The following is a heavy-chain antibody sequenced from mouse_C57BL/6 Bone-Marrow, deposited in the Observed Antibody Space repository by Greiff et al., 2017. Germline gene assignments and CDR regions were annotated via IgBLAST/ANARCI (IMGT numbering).Heavy chain of an antibody. V-gene: IGHV5-2*01. J-gene: IGHJ4*01. CDR1: EYEFPSHD. CDR2: INSDGGST. CDR3: ARHDHYDYDGAMDY. Sequence: DVKLVESGGGLVQPGESLKLSCESNEYEFPSHDMSWVRKTPEKRLELVAAINSDGGSTYYPDTMERRFIISRDNTKKTLYLQMSSLRSEDTALYYCARHDHYDYDGAMDYWGQGTSVTVSS. D-gene: IGHD2-4*01.